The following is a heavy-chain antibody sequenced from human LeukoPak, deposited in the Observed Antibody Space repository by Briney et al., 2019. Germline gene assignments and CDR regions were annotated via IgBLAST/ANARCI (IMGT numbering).Heavy chain of an antibody. CDR3: AKDDHGGSGWRDYFDQ. CDR1: GFTFSSYD. V-gene: IGHV3-23*01. Sequence: GGSLRLSCAASGFTFSSYDMSWVSQDPGRGLEWDSAIGGGGTPYYADSVKGRFTISRDNSKNTLYLQMNSLRAEDTAVYYCAKDDHGGSGWRDYFDQWGQGTLVTVSS. J-gene: IGHJ4*02. D-gene: IGHD6-19*01. CDR2: IGGGGTP.